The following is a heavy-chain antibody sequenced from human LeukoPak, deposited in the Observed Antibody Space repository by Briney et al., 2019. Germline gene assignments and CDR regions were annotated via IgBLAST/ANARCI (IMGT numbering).Heavy chain of an antibody. Sequence: SVKVSCKASGGTFSSYAISWVRQAPGQGLEWMGRIIPILGIANYAQKFQGRIAITADKSTSTAYMELSSLRSEDTAVYYCARDRSSTSYFDPWGQGTLVTVSS. CDR1: GGTFSSYA. J-gene: IGHJ5*02. D-gene: IGHD2-2*01. CDR2: IIPILGIA. V-gene: IGHV1-69*04. CDR3: ARDRSSTSYFDP.